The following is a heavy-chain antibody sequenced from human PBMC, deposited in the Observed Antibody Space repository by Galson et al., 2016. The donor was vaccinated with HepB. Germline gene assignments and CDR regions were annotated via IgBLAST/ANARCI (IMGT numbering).Heavy chain of an antibody. CDR3: VRRREKDY. CDR1: GFPFSSYS. D-gene: IGHD1-26*01. J-gene: IGHJ4*02. V-gene: IGHV3-74*01. CDR2: ITSDGSTT. Sequence: SLSLSCAASGFPFSSYSMHWVRQAPGKGLVWVSRITSDGSTTTYAASVKGQFTIPRDNTKNTLYLQMNSLRAEDTAVYYCVRRREKDYWGQGTLVTVSS.